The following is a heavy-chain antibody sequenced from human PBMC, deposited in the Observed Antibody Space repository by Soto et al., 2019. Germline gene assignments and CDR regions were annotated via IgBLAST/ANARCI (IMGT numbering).Heavy chain of an antibody. Sequence: QVQLVQSGDEVKKPGASVKVSCKASGYIFVNYGIAWVRQAPGQGLEWMGWISPYTGNTHSATKVQGRLTMTTDTSKSTAYMGLGSLTSDDTAVYYCVMVDNYVTPTPQDVWGQGTTVNVSS. CDR2: ISPYTGNT. J-gene: IGHJ6*02. V-gene: IGHV1-18*01. CDR3: VMVDNYVTPTPQDV. CDR1: GYIFVNYG. D-gene: IGHD3-16*01.